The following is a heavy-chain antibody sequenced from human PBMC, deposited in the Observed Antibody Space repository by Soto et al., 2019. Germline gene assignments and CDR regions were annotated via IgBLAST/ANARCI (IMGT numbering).Heavy chain of an antibody. Sequence: DVQLLESGGDLVQPGGSLRLSCAASGFTFSSYAMSWVRQAPGKGLEWVSTISGSGGSTYYADSVKGRFTISRDSAKNTLYLQMNSLRAEDTAVYYCAKSKPAAGVFDYWGQGTLVTVSS. J-gene: IGHJ4*02. CDR2: ISGSGGST. V-gene: IGHV3-23*01. D-gene: IGHD6-13*01. CDR3: AKSKPAAGVFDY. CDR1: GFTFSSYA.